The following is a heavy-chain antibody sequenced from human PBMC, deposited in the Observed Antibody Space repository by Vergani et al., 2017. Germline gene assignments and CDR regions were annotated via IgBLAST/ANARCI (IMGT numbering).Heavy chain of an antibody. V-gene: IGHV3-23*01. CDR2: ISGHGDRT. J-gene: IGHJ6*04. Sequence: EVHLLESGGGQVEAGGSLRLSCVASGFTFSNSAMSWVRQTSGKGLEWVSAISGHGDRTYYADSVKGRFTISRDNSKNTVYLQMNRLTIEDTAVYYCYYDFWAGYESGDVWGKGTTVTVSS. CDR3: YYDFWAGYESGDV. CDR1: GFTFSNSA. D-gene: IGHD3-3*01.